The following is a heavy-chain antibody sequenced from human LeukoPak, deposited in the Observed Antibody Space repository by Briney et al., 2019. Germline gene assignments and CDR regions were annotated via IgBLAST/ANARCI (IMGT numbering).Heavy chain of an antibody. CDR3: AKDMLVRGVIPHGMDV. Sequence: GGSLRLSCAASGFTFSSYAMHWVRQAPGKGREWVADISYDGSNTYSADYVKGRFSLSSDNSKHTLYLQMNSLSDEDTAVYYCAKDMLVRGVIPHGMDVCRQGTTLTVSS. CDR1: GFTFSSYA. V-gene: IGHV3-30*01. D-gene: IGHD3-10*01. CDR2: ISYDGSNT. J-gene: IGHJ6*02.